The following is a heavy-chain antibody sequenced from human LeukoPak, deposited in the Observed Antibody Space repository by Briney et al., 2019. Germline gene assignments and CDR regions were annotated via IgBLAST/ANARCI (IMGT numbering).Heavy chain of an antibody. J-gene: IGHJ4*02. V-gene: IGHV5-51*01. CDR3: ARQGGGEYYDSSGYYLNY. CDR2: IYPGDSDT. D-gene: IGHD3-22*01. Sequence: GGSLKISCKGSGYSFTSYWIGWVRQMPGKGLEWMGIIYPGDSDTRYSPSFQGQVTISADKSISTAYLQWSSLKASDTAMYYCARQGGGEYYDSSGYYLNYWGQGTLVTVSS. CDR1: GYSFTSYW.